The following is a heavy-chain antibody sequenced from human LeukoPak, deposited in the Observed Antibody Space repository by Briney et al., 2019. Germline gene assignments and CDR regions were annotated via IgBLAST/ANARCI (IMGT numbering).Heavy chain of an antibody. J-gene: IGHJ4*02. Sequence: PSETLSLTCAVYGGSFSGYYWSWIRQPPGKGLEWIGEINHSGSTNYNPSLKSRVTISVDTSKNQFSLKLSSVTAADTAVYYCARQPLEMATSGGFDYWGQGTLVTVSS. V-gene: IGHV4-34*01. D-gene: IGHD5-24*01. CDR2: INHSGST. CDR1: GGSFSGYY. CDR3: ARQPLEMATSGGFDY.